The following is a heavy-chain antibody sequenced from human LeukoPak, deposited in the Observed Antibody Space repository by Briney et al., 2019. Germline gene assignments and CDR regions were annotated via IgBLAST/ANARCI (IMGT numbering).Heavy chain of an antibody. V-gene: IGHV3-7*03. CDR2: IKGDGSDK. CDR3: ASAPIVFCSRTSCPLFY. J-gene: IGHJ4*02. CDR1: GFTFSSSW. Sequence: GGSLRLSCAASGFTFSSSWMTWVRQAPGKGLEWLANIKGDGSDKNYVDSVKGRFTISRDNAKNTLYLQMDSLRADDTAVYYCASAPIVFCSRTSCPLFYWGQGTLVTVSS. D-gene: IGHD2-2*01.